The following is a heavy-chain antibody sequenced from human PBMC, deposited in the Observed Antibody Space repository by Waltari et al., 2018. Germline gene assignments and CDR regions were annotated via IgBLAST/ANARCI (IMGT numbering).Heavy chain of an antibody. J-gene: IGHJ4*02. V-gene: IGHV4-39*01. Sequence: QLQLQEPGPGLVKPSETLSLTCPVPGVSIGSIGYSWAWIRQPPGKGLEWTGTIYYRGSTYYNLSLKSRLTISVDTSKNRFSLRLNSVTAADTAVYYCARHVPYSSGWAFDYWGQGTLVTVSS. CDR2: IYYRGST. CDR1: GVSIGSIGYS. CDR3: ARHVPYSSGWAFDY. D-gene: IGHD6-19*01.